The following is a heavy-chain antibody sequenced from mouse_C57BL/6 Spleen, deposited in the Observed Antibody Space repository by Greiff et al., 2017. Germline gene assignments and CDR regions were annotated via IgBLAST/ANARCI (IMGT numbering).Heavy chain of an antibody. J-gene: IGHJ1*03. CDR2: ISDGGSYT. D-gene: IGHD2-3*01. Sequence: EVQRVESGGGLVKPGGSLKLSCAASGFTFSSYAMSWVRQTPEKRLEWVATISDGGSYTYYPDNVKGRFTISRDNAKNNLYLQMSHLKSEDTAMYYCARSYDGYYHWYFDVWGTGTTVTVSS. CDR3: ARSYDGYYHWYFDV. V-gene: IGHV5-4*01. CDR1: GFTFSSYA.